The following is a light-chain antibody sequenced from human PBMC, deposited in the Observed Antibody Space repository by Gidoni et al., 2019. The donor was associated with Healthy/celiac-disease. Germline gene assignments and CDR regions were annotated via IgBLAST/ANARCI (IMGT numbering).Light chain of an antibody. Sequence: DIQLTQSPSSLSASVGDRVTITCRASQSISSYLNWYQQKPGNAPKLLIYAASSLQSGVPSRISGSGSGTDFTLTISSLQPEDFATYYCQQSYITWTFGQGTKVEIK. V-gene: IGKV1-39*01. CDR3: QQSYITWT. J-gene: IGKJ1*01. CDR2: AAS. CDR1: QSISSY.